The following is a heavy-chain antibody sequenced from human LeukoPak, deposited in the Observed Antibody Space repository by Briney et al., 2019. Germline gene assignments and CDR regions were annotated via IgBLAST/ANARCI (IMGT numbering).Heavy chain of an antibody. CDR3: ARFSGMGNFDY. J-gene: IGHJ4*02. Sequence: SETLSLTCTVSGGSISSGSYYWSWIRQPAGKGLVWIGRIYTSGSTNYNPSLKSRVTISVDTSKNRFSLKLSSVTAADTAVYYGARFSGMGNFDYWGQGTLVTVSS. CDR1: GGSISSGSYY. V-gene: IGHV4-61*02. D-gene: IGHD1-14*01. CDR2: IYTSGST.